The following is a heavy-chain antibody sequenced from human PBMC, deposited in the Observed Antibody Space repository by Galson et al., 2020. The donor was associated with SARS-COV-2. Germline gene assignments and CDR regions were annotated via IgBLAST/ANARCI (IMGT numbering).Heavy chain of an antibody. V-gene: IGHV3-9*01. CDR1: GFTFDDYA. CDR3: AKGPNSYSSAWYGIDY. Sequence: GGSLRLPCAASGFTFDDYAMHWVRQAPGKGREWVSTITWNSGNIDYTDSVKGRFTISRDNAKKSLYLQMNSLRAEDTAMYYCAKGPNSYSSAWYGIDYWGQGTLVTVSS. CDR2: ITWNSGNI. D-gene: IGHD6-19*01. J-gene: IGHJ4*02.